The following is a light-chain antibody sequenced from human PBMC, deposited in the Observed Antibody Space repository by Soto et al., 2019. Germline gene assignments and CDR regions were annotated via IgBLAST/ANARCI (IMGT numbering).Light chain of an antibody. Sequence: DIQMTQNSSSLSASVENRVIITCRPSQSISNHLNWYQQKPGKAPKLLIFAASSLQSGVPSRFSGSRSGPDFTLTISSLQPEDFATYYCQQSYSSPPTFGQGTKVDIK. J-gene: IGKJ1*01. CDR1: QSISNH. CDR3: QQSYSSPPT. CDR2: AAS. V-gene: IGKV1-39*01.